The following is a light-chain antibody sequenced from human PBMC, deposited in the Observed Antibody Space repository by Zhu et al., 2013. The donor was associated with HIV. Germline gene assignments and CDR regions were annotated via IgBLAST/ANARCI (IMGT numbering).Light chain of an antibody. CDR3: GTWDNILSAGV. CDR1: SSNIGNNY. J-gene: IGLJ3*02. CDR2: DND. V-gene: IGLV1-51*01. Sequence: QSVLTQPPSVSAAPGQMVTTSCSGRSSNIGNNYVSWYQQLPGTAPKLLIYDNDKRPSGIPDRFSGSKSGTSATLGITGLQTGDEADYYCGTWDNILSAGVFGGGTKLTVL.